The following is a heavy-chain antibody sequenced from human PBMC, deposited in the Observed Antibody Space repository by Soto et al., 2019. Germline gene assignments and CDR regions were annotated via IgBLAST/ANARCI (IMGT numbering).Heavy chain of an antibody. D-gene: IGHD6-6*01. V-gene: IGHV3-66*01. CDR1: GVTVSSNY. CDR2: IYSGGST. Sequence: GSLRLSCAASGVTVSSNYMSWVRQATGKGLEWVSVIYSGGSTYYADSVKGRFTISRDNSKNTLYLQMNSLRAEDTAVYYCARDRPNFTYYYYMDVWGKGTTVTVSS. CDR3: ARDRPNFTYYYYMDV. J-gene: IGHJ6*03.